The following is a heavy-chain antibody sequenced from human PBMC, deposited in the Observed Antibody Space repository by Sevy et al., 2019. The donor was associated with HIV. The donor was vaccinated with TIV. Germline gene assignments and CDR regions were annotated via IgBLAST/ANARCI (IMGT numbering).Heavy chain of an antibody. D-gene: IGHD3-9*01. V-gene: IGHV3-11*04. CDR1: GFTFSDYY. Sequence: GSLRLSCAASGFTFSDYYMSWIRQAPGKGLEWVSYISSRDSIIYYTDSVKGRFTISRDNAKNSLYLQMNSLRAEDTAVYYCARMRYDILTGRDAFDIWGQGTMVTVSS. J-gene: IGHJ3*02. CDR2: ISSRDSII. CDR3: ARMRYDILTGRDAFDI.